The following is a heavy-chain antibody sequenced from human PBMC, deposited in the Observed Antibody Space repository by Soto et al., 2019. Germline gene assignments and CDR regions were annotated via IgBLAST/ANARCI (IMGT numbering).Heavy chain of an antibody. CDR2: ISYDGSNK. V-gene: IGHV3-30*18. CDR1: GFTFSSYG. D-gene: IGHD4-17*01. J-gene: IGHJ4*02. CDR3: AKVIEGYYGDYVEAGYFDY. Sequence: QVQLVESGGGVVQPGRSLRLSCAASGFTFSSYGMHWVRQAPGKGLEWVAVISYDGSNKYYADSVKGRFTISRDNSKNTLYLLMNSLRAEDTAVYYCAKVIEGYYGDYVEAGYFDYWGQGTLVTVSS.